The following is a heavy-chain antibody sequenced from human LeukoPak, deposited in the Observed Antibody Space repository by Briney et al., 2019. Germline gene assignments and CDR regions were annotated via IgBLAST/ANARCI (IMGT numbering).Heavy chain of an antibody. V-gene: IGHV4-61*02. Sequence: SPTLSLTCTVSGGSISSGSYYWSWIRQPAGKGLEWIGRIYTSGSTNYNPSLKSRVTISVDTSRNQFSLKLSSVTAADTAVYYCAREYYDSSGYFDYWGQGTLVTVSS. D-gene: IGHD3-22*01. CDR2: IYTSGST. CDR3: AREYYDSSGYFDY. J-gene: IGHJ4*02. CDR1: GGSISSGSYY.